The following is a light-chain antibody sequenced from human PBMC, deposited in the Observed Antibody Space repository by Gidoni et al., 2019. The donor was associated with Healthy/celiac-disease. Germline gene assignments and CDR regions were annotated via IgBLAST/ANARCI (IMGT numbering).Light chain of an antibody. CDR3: QQRSNWPPGSLFT. CDR1: QSVSSY. Sequence: EIVLTKSPATLSLSPGERATLSCRASQSVSSYLAWYQQKPGQAPRLLIYDASNRATGIPARFSGSGSGTDCTLTISSLEPEDFAVYYCQQRSNWPPGSLFTFGPGTKVDIK. V-gene: IGKV3-11*01. CDR2: DAS. J-gene: IGKJ3*01.